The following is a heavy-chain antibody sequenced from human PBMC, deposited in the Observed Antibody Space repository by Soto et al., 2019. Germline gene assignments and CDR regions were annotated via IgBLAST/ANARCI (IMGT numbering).Heavy chain of an antibody. CDR2: ISGSGGST. D-gene: IGHD2-15*01. Sequence: PGGSLRLSCAASGFTFSSYAMSWVRQAPGKGLEWVPAISGSGGSTYYADSVKGRFTISRDNSKNTLYLQMNSLRAEDTAVYYCAKEGYCSGGSCLGFDYWGQGTLVTVSS. J-gene: IGHJ4*02. V-gene: IGHV3-23*01. CDR3: AKEGYCSGGSCLGFDY. CDR1: GFTFSSYA.